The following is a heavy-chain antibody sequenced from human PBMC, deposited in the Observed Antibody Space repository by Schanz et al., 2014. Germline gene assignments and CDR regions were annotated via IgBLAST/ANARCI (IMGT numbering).Heavy chain of an antibody. CDR3: ARENLNWEAFEI. V-gene: IGHV3-11*01. CDR2: ISRDGTTS. D-gene: IGHD7-27*01. J-gene: IGHJ3*02. Sequence: QVQLVESGGGLVKPGGSLRLSCAASGFIFNDYYMNWIRQAPGKGLEWLSYISRDGTTSYYADSVKGRFTISRDNAKNSLYRGMSSVRGEDTAVYYCARENLNWEAFEIWGRGTVVTASS. CDR1: GFIFNDYY.